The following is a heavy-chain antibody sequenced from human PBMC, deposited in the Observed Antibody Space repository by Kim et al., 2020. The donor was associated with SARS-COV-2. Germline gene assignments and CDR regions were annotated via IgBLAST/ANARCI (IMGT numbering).Heavy chain of an antibody. CDR1: GFTFSSYG. D-gene: IGHD3-10*01. J-gene: IGHJ5*02. Sequence: GGSLRLSCAASGFTFSSYGMHWVRQAPGKGLEWVAVISYDGSNKYYADSVKGRFTISRDNSKNTLYLQMNSLRAEDTAVYYCAKELGGGFGNNWFDPWGQGTLVTVSS. CDR3: AKELGGGFGNNWFDP. CDR2: ISYDGSNK. V-gene: IGHV3-30*18.